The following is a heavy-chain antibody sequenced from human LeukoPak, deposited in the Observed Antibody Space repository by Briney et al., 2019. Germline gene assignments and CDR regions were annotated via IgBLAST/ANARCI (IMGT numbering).Heavy chain of an antibody. V-gene: IGHV2-5*01. CDR1: GFSLSTSGVG. Sequence: SGPTLVKPTQTLTLTCTFSGFSLSTSGVGVGWIRQPPGKALEWLALIYWNDDKRYSPSLKSRLTITKDTSKNQVVLTMTNMDPVDTATYYCARQQWLVPGIRDRYYYYGMDVWGQGTTVTVSS. CDR3: ARQQWLVPGIRDRYYYYGMDV. D-gene: IGHD6-19*01. J-gene: IGHJ6*02. CDR2: IYWNDDK.